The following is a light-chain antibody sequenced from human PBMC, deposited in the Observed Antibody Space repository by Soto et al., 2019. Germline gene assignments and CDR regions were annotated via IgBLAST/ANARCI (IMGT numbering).Light chain of an antibody. CDR2: AVS. Sequence: EIVMTHSPATLSVSPGERATLSCRASQSVSSKLAWFQQKPGQAPSLLIYAVSTRATGVPVRFSGSGSARYLTRTVSSLQSEDFAVYYCQQYNNWPHTFGQRTQVDIK. J-gene: IGKJ2*01. CDR3: QQYNNWPHT. V-gene: IGKV3-15*01. CDR1: QSVSSK.